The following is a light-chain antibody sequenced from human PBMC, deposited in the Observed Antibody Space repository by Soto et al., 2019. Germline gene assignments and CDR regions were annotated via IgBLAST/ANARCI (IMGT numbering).Light chain of an antibody. J-gene: IGKJ2*01. CDR3: QQYSAYPYT. CDR2: DAS. CDR1: QSINYW. Sequence: DIEMTQSPSTLSASVGDRVTFTCRASQSINYWLAWYQQKPGKAPKILIYDASSLESGVPSAFSGSGSGTEFTLTISSLQPDDFATYYCQQYSAYPYTFGQGTKLEIK. V-gene: IGKV1-5*01.